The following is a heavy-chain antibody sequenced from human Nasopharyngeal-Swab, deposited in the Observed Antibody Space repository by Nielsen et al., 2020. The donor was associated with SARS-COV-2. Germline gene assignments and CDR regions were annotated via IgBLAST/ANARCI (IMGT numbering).Heavy chain of an antibody. Sequence: SETLSLTCTVSGGSISSYYWIWIRQPPGKGLEWIGYIYYSGSTNYNPSLKSRVTISGDTSKNQFSLKLSSVTAADTAVYYCARAFYYYYMDVWGKGTTVTVSS. J-gene: IGHJ6*03. V-gene: IGHV4-59*01. CDR1: GGSISSYY. CDR2: IYYSGST. CDR3: ARAFYYYYMDV.